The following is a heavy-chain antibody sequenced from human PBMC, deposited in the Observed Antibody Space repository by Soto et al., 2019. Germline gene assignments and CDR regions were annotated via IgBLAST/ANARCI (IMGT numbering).Heavy chain of an antibody. CDR2: IHAGNGNT. D-gene: IGHD1-26*01. Sequence: HVQLVQSGAEVKKPGASVKVSCKASGYTFTSYAMHWVRQAPGQRLEWMGWIHAGNGNTKYSQKFQGRVTITRDTSASTAYMELSSMRSVDTAVGSCARDVGATGDWGQGTLVPVSS. J-gene: IGHJ4*02. CDR1: GYTFTSYA. V-gene: IGHV1-3*01. CDR3: ARDVGATGD.